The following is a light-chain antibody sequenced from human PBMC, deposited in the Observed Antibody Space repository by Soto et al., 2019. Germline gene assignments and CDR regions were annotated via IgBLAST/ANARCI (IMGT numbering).Light chain of an antibody. Sequence: DIQMTQSPSSLSASVGDRVTITCRASQGISHYLAWYQQKPGKVPKLVIYAASSLYSGVPSRFSGSGSGTDFTLTISNLQPEDVATYYCQNYNYALGTFGPGTKVDLK. CDR3: QNYNYALGT. V-gene: IGKV1-27*01. CDR2: AAS. CDR1: QGISHY. J-gene: IGKJ3*01.